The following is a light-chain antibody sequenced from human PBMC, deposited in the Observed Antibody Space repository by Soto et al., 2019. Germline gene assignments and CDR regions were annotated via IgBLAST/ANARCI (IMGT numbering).Light chain of an antibody. J-gene: IGKJ5*01. CDR1: QSFSSN. CDR2: DAS. CDR3: QQHNDWPT. Sequence: ELVITQSPATLSVSPGERATLSCRASQSFSSNVAWYQQKPGQAPRLLIHDASTRATGIPARFSGSGSGTEFILTISSVESEDFAIYYCQQHNDWPTFGQGRRLE. V-gene: IGKV3-15*01.